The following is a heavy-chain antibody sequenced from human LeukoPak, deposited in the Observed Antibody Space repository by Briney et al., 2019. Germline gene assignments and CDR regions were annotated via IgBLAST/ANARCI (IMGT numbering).Heavy chain of an antibody. CDR1: AGSFSSYA. Sequence: SVKVSCKSSAGSFSSYAISLVRQPPAQGLEWMGRIIPILGIANHAQKFQGRVTIPAHKSTSTAYMELSSLRSEDTAGYYCAGASEASVWYLGSSAIFDYWGQGTLVTVSS. J-gene: IGHJ4*02. V-gene: IGHV1-69*04. D-gene: IGHD6-19*01. CDR2: IIPILGIA. CDR3: AGASEASVWYLGSSAIFDY.